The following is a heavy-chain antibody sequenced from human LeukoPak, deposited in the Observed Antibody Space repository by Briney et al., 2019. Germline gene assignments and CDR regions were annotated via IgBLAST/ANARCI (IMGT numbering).Heavy chain of an antibody. D-gene: IGHD6-13*01. CDR1: GFTFTNFE. V-gene: IGHV3-48*03. Sequence: PGGSLRLSCAASGFTFTNFEMNWVRQAPGKGLEWVSYISYSGSTTSYADSVKGRFTISRDNAKNSLYLQMNSLRAEDTAVYYCARTLVAAPGTKGGPWGQGTLVTVSS. CDR3: ARTLVAAPGTKGGP. J-gene: IGHJ5*02. CDR2: ISYSGSTT.